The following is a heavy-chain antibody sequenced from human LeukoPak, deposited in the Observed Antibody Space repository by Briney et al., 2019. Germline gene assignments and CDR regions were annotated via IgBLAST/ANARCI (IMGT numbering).Heavy chain of an antibody. Sequence: ASVKVSCKASGYTFTGYYMHWVRQAPGQGLEWMGWINLNSGGTNYAQKFQGRVTMTRDTSISTAYMELSRLRSDDTAVYYCARDLGDDFWSGYTYYFDYWGQGTLVTVSS. J-gene: IGHJ4*02. V-gene: IGHV1-2*02. CDR3: ARDLGDDFWSGYTYYFDY. CDR1: GYTFTGYY. CDR2: INLNSGGT. D-gene: IGHD3-3*01.